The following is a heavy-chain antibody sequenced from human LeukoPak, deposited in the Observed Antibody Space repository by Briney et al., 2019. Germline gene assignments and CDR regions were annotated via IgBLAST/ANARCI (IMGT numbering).Heavy chain of an antibody. CDR1: GYSISSGYY. D-gene: IGHD1-26*01. CDR3: ARETKELLRKDAFDI. J-gene: IGHJ3*02. Sequence: PSETLSLTCTVSGYSISSGYYWGWIGQPPGKGLEWIGSIYHSGSTYYIPSLKSRFTISVDTSKNQFSLKLSSVTAADTAVYYCARETKELLRKDAFDIWGQGTMVTVSS. CDR2: IYHSGST. V-gene: IGHV4-38-2*02.